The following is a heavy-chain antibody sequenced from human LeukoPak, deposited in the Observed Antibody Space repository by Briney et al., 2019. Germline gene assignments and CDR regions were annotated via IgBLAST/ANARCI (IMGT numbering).Heavy chain of an antibody. Sequence: SESLSLTCTVAGGSISSYYWSWIRHPPGGGRGWIGYIFYSGGSNYNPSLRSRVTISVDTAKNQFPQKMSSGTAADTAVYYCAREDFSSITGTNYLDYWGQGTLVTVSS. CDR2: IFYSGGS. D-gene: IGHD1-20*01. CDR3: AREDFSSITGTNYLDY. V-gene: IGHV4-59*01. CDR1: GGSISSYY. J-gene: IGHJ4*02.